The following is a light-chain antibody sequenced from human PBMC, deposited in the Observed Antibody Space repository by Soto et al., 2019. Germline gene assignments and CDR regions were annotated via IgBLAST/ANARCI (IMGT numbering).Light chain of an antibody. CDR3: SLYTSSSTWV. Sequence: QSVLTQPPSVSGSPGQSVTISFTVTSSDVGDYEHVSWYQQAPGTAPKLIIFDVTNRPSGVPDRFSGSKSGNTPSLTIFGLQAEDEADYYCSLYTSSSTWVFGGGTKLTVL. CDR2: DVT. CDR1: SSDVGDYEH. J-gene: IGLJ3*02. V-gene: IGLV2-18*01.